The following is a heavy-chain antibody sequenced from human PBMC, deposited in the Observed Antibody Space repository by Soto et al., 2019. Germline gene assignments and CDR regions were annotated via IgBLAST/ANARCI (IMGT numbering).Heavy chain of an antibody. V-gene: IGHV1-69*06. CDR2: IIPIFGTA. J-gene: IGHJ4*02. CDR1: GGTFSSYA. CDR3: ARHPRARSGYYVYFDY. D-gene: IGHD3-3*01. Sequence: QVQLVQSGAEVKKPGSSVKVSCKASGGTFSSYAISWVRQAPGQGLEWMGGIIPIFGTANYAQKFQGRVTITADKSTSTAYMELSSRRSEDTAVYYCARHPRARSGYYVYFDYWGQGTLVTVSS.